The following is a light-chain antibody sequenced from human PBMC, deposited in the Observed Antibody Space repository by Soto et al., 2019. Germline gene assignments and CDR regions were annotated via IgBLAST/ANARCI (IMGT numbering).Light chain of an antibody. CDR1: QSVNSW. J-gene: IGKJ1*01. Sequence: DIQMTQSPSTLSAFVGDRVTITCRASQSVNSWLAWYQQRPGKAPKLLIYDASTLESGVPSRFSGSGSGTEFTLTISSLQPEDVATYYCQKYNSAPRTFGQGTKVDIK. V-gene: IGKV1-5*01. CDR2: DAS. CDR3: QKYNSAPRT.